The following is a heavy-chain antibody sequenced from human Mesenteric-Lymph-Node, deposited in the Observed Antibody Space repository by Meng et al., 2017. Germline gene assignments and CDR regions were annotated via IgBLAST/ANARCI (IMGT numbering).Heavy chain of an antibody. CDR1: GFTFSSYE. CDR2: ISSSGSTI. J-gene: IGHJ4*02. D-gene: IGHD6-19*01. Sequence: GESLKISCAASGFTFSSYEMNWVRQAPGKGLEWVSYISSSGSTIYYADSVKGRFTISRDNAKNSLYLQMSSLRAEDTAVYYCARDLAVAGRLGFDYWGQGTLVTVSS. CDR3: ARDLAVAGRLGFDY. V-gene: IGHV3-48*03.